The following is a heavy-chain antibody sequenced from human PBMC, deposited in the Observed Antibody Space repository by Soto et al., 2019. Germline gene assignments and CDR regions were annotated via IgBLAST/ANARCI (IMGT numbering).Heavy chain of an antibody. Sequence: SETLSLTCAVYGGSFSGYYWSWIRQPPGKGLEWIGEINHSGSTNYNPSLKSSVTISVDTSKNQFSLKLSSVTAADTAVYYCARGRALWFGDHRAPPGKRNNWFDPWGQGTLVTVSS. V-gene: IGHV4-34*01. J-gene: IGHJ5*02. D-gene: IGHD3-10*01. CDR2: INHSGST. CDR3: ARGRALWFGDHRAPPGKRNNWFDP. CDR1: GGSFSGYY.